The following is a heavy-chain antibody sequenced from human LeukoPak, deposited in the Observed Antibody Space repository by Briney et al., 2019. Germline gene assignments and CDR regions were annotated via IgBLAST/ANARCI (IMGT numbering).Heavy chain of an antibody. CDR1: GFTFSIYD. Sequence: GSLRLSCAASGFTFSIYDMNWARQAPGKGLEWVSSISRSSSYIYYADSVKGRFTISRDNAKNTLYLQMNSLRAEDTAVYYCTRGFWGWEVDYWGQGTLVTVSS. CDR2: ISRSSSYI. V-gene: IGHV3-21*01. D-gene: IGHD3-16*01. CDR3: TRGFWGWEVDY. J-gene: IGHJ4*02.